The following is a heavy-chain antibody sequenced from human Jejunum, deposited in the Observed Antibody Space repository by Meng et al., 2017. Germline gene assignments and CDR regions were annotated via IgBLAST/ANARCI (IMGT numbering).Heavy chain of an antibody. V-gene: IGHV2-5*02. CDR1: GVSLSSTGVS. CDR3: THRREDPRSAFYYLDY. D-gene: IGHD2-15*01. J-gene: IGHJ4*02. Sequence: QITLKESGPTLVKPTQTLTLTCSLSGVSLSSTGVSVGWIRQPPGKALEWLALIYWDDDKRYNPSLMSRPTITKDTSMNHVVLTMTNIGPVDTGTYYCTHRREDPRSAFYYLDYWGRGTLVTVSS. CDR2: IYWDDDK.